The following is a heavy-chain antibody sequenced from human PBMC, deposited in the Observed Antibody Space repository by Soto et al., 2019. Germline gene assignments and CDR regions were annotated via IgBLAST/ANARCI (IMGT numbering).Heavy chain of an antibody. CDR2: ISGGGGST. CDR3: AKARNYPDAFDI. V-gene: IGHV3-23*01. Sequence: EVQLLESGGGLVQPGGSLRLSCAASGFTFSSYAISWVRQAPGKGLEWVSAISGGGGSTYYADSVKGRFTISRDNSKNTLYLQMNSLRAEDTALYYCAKARNYPDAFDIWGQGTMVTVSS. J-gene: IGHJ3*02. CDR1: GFTFSSYA. D-gene: IGHD1-7*01.